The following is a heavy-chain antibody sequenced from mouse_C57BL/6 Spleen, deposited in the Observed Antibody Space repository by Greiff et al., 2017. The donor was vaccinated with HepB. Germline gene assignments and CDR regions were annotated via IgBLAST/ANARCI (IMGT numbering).Heavy chain of an antibody. J-gene: IGHJ4*01. Sequence: VQLQQSGPELVKPGASVKISCKASGYTFTDYYMNWVKQSHGKSLEWIGDINPNNGGTSYNQKFKGKATLTVDKSSSTAYMELRSLTSEDSAVYYCAPTITTVGGSSMDYWGQGTSVTVSS. CDR3: APTITTVGGSSMDY. CDR1: GYTFTDYY. V-gene: IGHV1-26*01. CDR2: INPNNGGT. D-gene: IGHD1-1*01.